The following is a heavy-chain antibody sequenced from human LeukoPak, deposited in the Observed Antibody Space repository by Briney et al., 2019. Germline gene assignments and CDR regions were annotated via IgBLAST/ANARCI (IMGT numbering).Heavy chain of an antibody. D-gene: IGHD2-2*01. CDR3: ARRYCSSTSCQTGPLHNWFDP. Sequence: SVKVSCKASGGTFSRYAISWVRQAPGQGLEWMGGIIPIFGTPNYAQSFQGRVTMTTDTSTSTAYMELRSLRSDDTAVYYCARRYCSSTSCQTGPLHNWFDPWGQGTLVTVSS. CDR1: GGTFSRYA. CDR2: IIPIFGTP. J-gene: IGHJ5*02. V-gene: IGHV1-69*05.